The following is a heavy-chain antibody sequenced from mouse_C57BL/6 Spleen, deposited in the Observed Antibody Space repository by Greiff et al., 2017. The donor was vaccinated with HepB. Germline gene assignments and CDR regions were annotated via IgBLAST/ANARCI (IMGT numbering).Heavy chain of an antibody. J-gene: IGHJ2*01. CDR1: GYAFSSYW. Sequence: VQVVESGAELVKPGASVKISCKASGYAFSSYWMNWVKQRPGKGLEWIGQIYPGDGDTNYNAKLKGKATLTADKSSSKAYMQLSSLSSDDSAVYFCARTGYFDYWGQGTTLTVSS. V-gene: IGHV1-80*01. D-gene: IGHD4-1*01. CDR2: IYPGDGDT. CDR3: ARTGYFDY.